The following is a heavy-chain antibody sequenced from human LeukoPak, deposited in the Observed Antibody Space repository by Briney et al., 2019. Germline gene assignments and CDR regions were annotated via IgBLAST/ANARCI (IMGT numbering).Heavy chain of an antibody. CDR2: ITGSDGNT. CDR3: AKHSHPHYHYYYMDV. J-gene: IGHJ6*03. V-gene: IGHV3-23*01. Sequence: PGGSLRLSCAASAFTFSNYALTWVRQTPGKGLEWVSSITGSDGNTQYADSVKGRFTISRDNSKNTLYLQMNSLRAEDTAIYYCAKHSHPHYHYYYMDVWGTGTTVTVFS. D-gene: IGHD1-26*01. CDR1: AFTFSNYA.